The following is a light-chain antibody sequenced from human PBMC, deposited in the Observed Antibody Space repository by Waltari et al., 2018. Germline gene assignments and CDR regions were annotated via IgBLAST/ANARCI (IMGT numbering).Light chain of an antibody. CDR1: QSVKNN. V-gene: IGKV3-15*01. J-gene: IGKJ4*01. CDR3: QLYDRWPPLT. Sequence: ERVMIHSPATLSVSPAERATLTCWASQSVKNNLAWYQQKPGQAPSLLIYAGSTRATSVPARFSGSGSGTEFTLTISSLQYEDSAVYYCQLYDRWPPLTFGGGTKVEIK. CDR2: AGS.